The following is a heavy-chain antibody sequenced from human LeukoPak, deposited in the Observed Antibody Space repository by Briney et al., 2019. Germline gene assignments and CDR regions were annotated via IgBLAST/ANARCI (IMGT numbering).Heavy chain of an antibody. V-gene: IGHV4-39*01. J-gene: IGHJ6*03. D-gene: IGHD3-3*01. Sequence: SETLSLTCTVSGGSISSSSYYWGWIRQPPGKGLEWIGSIYYSGSTYYNPSLKSRVTISVDTSKNQFSLKLSSVTAADTAVYYCARRSNDYDFWSGPRGGYYYMDVWGKGTTVTVSS. CDR1: GGSISSSSYY. CDR3: ARRSNDYDFWSGPRGGYYYMDV. CDR2: IYYSGST.